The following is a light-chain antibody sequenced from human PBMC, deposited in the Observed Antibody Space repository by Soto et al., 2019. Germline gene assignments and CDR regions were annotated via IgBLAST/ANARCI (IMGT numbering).Light chain of an antibody. J-gene: IGKJ3*01. CDR3: QQFKSSPFT. Sequence: AIHLTQSPSSLSASVGDRVTVTCRAGQDIKNALVWYQQKPGKAPKLLIYDASNLESGVPSRFSGSGSGTAFTRTISSLQPDDSATYYCQQFKSSPFTFGPGTKVEI. V-gene: IGKV1-13*02. CDR1: QDIKNA. CDR2: DAS.